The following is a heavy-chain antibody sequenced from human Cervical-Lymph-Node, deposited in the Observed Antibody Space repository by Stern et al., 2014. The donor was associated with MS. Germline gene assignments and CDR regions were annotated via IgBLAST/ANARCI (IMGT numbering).Heavy chain of an antibody. Sequence: VQLLASGGGVVQPGRSLRLSCAASGFTFSSYGMHWVRQAPGKGLEWVAVIWYDGSNKYYADSVKGRFTISRDNSKNTLYLQMNSLRAEDTAVYYCARGSYGNFDYWGQGTLVTVSS. D-gene: IGHD3-16*01. CDR2: IWYDGSNK. J-gene: IGHJ4*02. V-gene: IGHV3-33*01. CDR3: ARGSYGNFDY. CDR1: GFTFSSYG.